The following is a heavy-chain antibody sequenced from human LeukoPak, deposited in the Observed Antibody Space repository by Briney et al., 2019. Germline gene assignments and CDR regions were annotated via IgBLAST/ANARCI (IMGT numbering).Heavy chain of an antibody. J-gene: IGHJ4*02. CDR1: GFTFSSYS. CDR2: ISISSSII. D-gene: IGHD3-10*01. V-gene: IGHV3-48*01. CDR3: AIQLGGYYYGSGSYYLFDY. Sequence: GGSLRLSCAASGFTFSSYSMNWVRQAPGKGLEWVSYISISSSIIYYADSVKGRFTISRDNAKNSLYLQMNSLRAEDTAVYYCAIQLGGYYYGSGSYYLFDYWGQGTLVTVSS.